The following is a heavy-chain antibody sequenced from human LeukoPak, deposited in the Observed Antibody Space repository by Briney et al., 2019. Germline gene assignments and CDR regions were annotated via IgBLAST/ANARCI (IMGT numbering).Heavy chain of an antibody. J-gene: IGHJ3*02. D-gene: IGHD2-21*02. CDR3: ARGGSLAYCGGDCYIVHDAFDI. V-gene: IGHV1-2*02. CDR2: INPNSGGT. Sequence: ASVKVSCKASGYTFTGYYMHWVRQATGQGLEWMGWINPNSGGTNYAQKFQGRVTMTRDTSISTAYMELSRLRSDDTAVYYCARGGSLAYCGGDCYIVHDAFDIWGQGTMVTVSS. CDR1: GYTFTGYY.